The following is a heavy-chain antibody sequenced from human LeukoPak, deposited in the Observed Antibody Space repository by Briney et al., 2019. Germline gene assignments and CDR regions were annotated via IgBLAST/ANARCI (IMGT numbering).Heavy chain of an antibody. Sequence: ASVKVSCKASGYTFTSYDINWVRQATGQGLEWMGWMNPNSGNTGYAQKFQGRVTITRNTSISTAYMELSSLRSEDTAVYYCARGSPPPELLWFGDVYNWFDPWGQGTLVTVSS. J-gene: IGHJ5*02. CDR3: ARGSPPPELLWFGDVYNWFDP. V-gene: IGHV1-8*01. D-gene: IGHD3-10*01. CDR1: GYTFTSYD. CDR2: MNPNSGNT.